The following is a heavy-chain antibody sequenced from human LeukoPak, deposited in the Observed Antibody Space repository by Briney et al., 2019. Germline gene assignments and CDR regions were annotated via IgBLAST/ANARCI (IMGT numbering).Heavy chain of an antibody. CDR1: GGSISSYY. Sequence: SETLSLTCTVSGGSISSYYWSWVRQPPGKGLEWIGYIYYSGSTNYNPSLKSRVTISVDTSKNQFSLKLSSVTAADTAVYYCARDHVGWFDPWGQGTLVTVSS. CDR2: IYYSGST. V-gene: IGHV4-59*01. J-gene: IGHJ5*02. CDR3: ARDHVGWFDP.